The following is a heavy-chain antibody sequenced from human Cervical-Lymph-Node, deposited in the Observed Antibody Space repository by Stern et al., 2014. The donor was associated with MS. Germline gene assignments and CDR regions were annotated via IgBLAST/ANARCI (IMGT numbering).Heavy chain of an antibody. CDR2: INPGGGST. V-gene: IGHV1-46*01. CDR1: GYSFIRYS. Sequence: VQLVQSGPEVKKPGASVKVSCKASGYSFIRYSIHWVRKSPGQGLEWMVIINPGGGSTSYAKKFQGRVTMTRDTSTSTVYMELRSLRSDDTAVYYCAREVAGHRLGMMDVWGQGTTVTVSS. J-gene: IGHJ6*02. D-gene: IGHD6-19*01. CDR3: AREVAGHRLGMMDV.